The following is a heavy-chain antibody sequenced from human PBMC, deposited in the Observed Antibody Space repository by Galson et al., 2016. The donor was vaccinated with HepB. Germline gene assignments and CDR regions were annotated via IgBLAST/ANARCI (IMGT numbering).Heavy chain of an antibody. D-gene: IGHD3-3*01. CDR1: GGSISSVGYF. J-gene: IGHJ4*02. V-gene: IGHV4-31*03. CDR2: IYFNGST. Sequence: TLSLTCTVSGGSISSVGYFWSWVRQRPGKGLEWIGYIYFNGSTYFSPSLRSRVAITKETSKNQFSLSLTSVTAADTAVYYCTRQFDYDFWGGYSGNFDYWGQGTLVTVSS. CDR3: TRQFDYDFWGGYSGNFDY.